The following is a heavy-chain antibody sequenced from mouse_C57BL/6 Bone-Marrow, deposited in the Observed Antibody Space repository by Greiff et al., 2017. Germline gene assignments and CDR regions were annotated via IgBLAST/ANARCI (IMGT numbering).Heavy chain of an antibody. V-gene: IGHV1-53*01. CDR3: ARGDSTGYYSMDY. Sequence: QVQLQQSGADLVKPGASVKLSCEASGYTFTSYAMSWVKQTPGQGLEWVGNISPGNGDTNYPENVKSRSTITVDKSSNTVYLQLSSLTSEDSAVYYCARGDSTGYYSMDYWGQGTSVTVS. CDR2: ISPGNGDT. CDR1: GYTFTSYA. J-gene: IGHJ4*01. D-gene: IGHD3-2*02.